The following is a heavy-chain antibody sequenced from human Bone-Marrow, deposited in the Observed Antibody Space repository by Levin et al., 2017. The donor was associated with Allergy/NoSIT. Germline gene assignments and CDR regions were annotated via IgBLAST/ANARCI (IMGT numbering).Heavy chain of an antibody. CDR1: GYTFTTYG. Sequence: ASVKVSCKASGYTFTTYGLIWVRQAPGQGLEWMGWISVYNGETKYAQKFQGRVTMTTDTSTSTAYMDLGSLRPDDTAFYYCARDGAPYCTSSSCYRRKWFDSWGQGTLVTVSS. CDR3: ARDGAPYCTSSSCYRRKWFDS. CDR2: ISVYNGET. D-gene: IGHD2-2*01. J-gene: IGHJ5*01. V-gene: IGHV1-18*01.